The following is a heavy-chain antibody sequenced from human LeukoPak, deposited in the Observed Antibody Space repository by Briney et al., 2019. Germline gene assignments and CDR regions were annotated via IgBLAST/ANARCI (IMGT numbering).Heavy chain of an antibody. CDR3: AKRGAVAGNEHYVDV. V-gene: IGHV3-23*01. CDR1: GFTFSSYA. J-gene: IGHJ6*03. CDR2: ISGSGGTT. D-gene: IGHD6-19*01. Sequence: GGSLRLSCAASGFTFSSYAMSWVRQAPGKGLEWVSTISGSGGTTYYADSVKGRFTISRDNSKNTLYLQMNSLRAEDTAVYYCAKRGAVAGNEHYVDVWGKGTTVTVSS.